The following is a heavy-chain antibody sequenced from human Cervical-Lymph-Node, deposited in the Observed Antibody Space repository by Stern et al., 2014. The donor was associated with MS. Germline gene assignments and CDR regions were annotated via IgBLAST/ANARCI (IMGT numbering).Heavy chain of an antibody. V-gene: IGHV1-58*01. D-gene: IGHD3-22*01. CDR2: HGVGSGKT. CDR1: GFTFTSSA. CDR3: AARANCYDSPGDWFDP. J-gene: IGHJ5*02. Sequence: MQLVESGPEVKKPGTSVKVSCKASGFTFTSSAVQWVRQARGQSLEWIGWHGVGSGKTTYAQKFQEKVTITRAMTTRTAYMKLSSLRSEDTAVYYCAARANCYDSPGDWFDPWGQGTLVTVSS.